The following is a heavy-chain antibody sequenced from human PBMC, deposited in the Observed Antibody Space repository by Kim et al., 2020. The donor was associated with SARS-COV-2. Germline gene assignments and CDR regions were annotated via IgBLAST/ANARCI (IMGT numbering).Heavy chain of an antibody. D-gene: IGHD6-19*01. V-gene: IGHV4-34*01. CDR2: INHSGST. Sequence: SETLSLTCAVYGGSFSGYYWSWIRQPPGKGLEWIGEINHSGSTNYNPSLKSRVTISVDTSKNQFSLKLSSVTAADTAVYYCARVPRIAVAGNGPFFDYWGQGTLVTVSS. CDR1: GGSFSGYY. J-gene: IGHJ4*02. CDR3: ARVPRIAVAGNGPFFDY.